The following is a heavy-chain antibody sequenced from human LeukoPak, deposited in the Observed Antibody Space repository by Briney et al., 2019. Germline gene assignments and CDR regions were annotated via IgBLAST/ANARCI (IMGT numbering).Heavy chain of an antibody. D-gene: IGHD6-19*01. Sequence: SETLSLTCTVSRGSFSSYYWSWIRQPPGKGLEWIGYIYYSGSTNYNPSLKSRVTISVDTSKKQFSLNLSSVTAADTAVYYCARVRASGSDAFDIWGQGTLVTVSS. CDR2: IYYSGST. CDR3: ARVRASGSDAFDI. CDR1: RGSFSSYY. J-gene: IGHJ3*02. V-gene: IGHV4-59*01.